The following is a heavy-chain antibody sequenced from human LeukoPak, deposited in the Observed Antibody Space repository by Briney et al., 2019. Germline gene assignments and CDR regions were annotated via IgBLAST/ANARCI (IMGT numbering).Heavy chain of an antibody. CDR3: ARGPYSYDSSGAFDI. V-gene: IGHV4-39*01. J-gene: IGHJ3*02. CDR1: GGSISSNSYY. CDR2: IYYNGGT. Sequence: PSETLSLTCTVSGGSISSNSYYWGWIRQPPGKGLEWIGNIYYNGGTYNNPSLKSRVTISVDTSKNQFSLKLSSVTAADTAVYFCARGPYSYDSSGAFDIWGQGTMVTVSS. D-gene: IGHD3-22*01.